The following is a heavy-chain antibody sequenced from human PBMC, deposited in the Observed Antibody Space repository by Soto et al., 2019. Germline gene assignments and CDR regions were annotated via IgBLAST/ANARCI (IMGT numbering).Heavy chain of an antibody. D-gene: IGHD2-2*01. CDR2: INPNSGGT. CDR1: GGTFTGYY. CDR3: ARARRGIVVVPAAQNWFDP. V-gene: IGHV1-2*02. Sequence: ASVKVSCNASGGTFTGYYMHWVRQAPGQGLEWMGWINPNSGGTNYAQKFQGRVTMTRDTSISTAYMELSRLRSDDTAVYYCARARRGIVVVPAAQNWFDPWGQGTLVTVSS. J-gene: IGHJ5*02.